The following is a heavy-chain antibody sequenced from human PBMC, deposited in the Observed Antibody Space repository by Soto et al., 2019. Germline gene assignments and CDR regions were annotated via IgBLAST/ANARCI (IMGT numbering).Heavy chain of an antibody. J-gene: IGHJ4*02. CDR3: ASGCRDDEWCYFDY. D-gene: IGHD2-8*01. V-gene: IGHV3-11*01. CDR1: GFTFSDYY. CDR2: SSWTGDTI. Sequence: GRSLRLPCAASGFTFSDYYMSCIRQATGKGLEWVSYSSWTGDTIYDADSVKCRFTISRDNAKCALILQRSSLRVEDTAIYYCASGCRDDEWCYFDYWDQGTQVTVSS.